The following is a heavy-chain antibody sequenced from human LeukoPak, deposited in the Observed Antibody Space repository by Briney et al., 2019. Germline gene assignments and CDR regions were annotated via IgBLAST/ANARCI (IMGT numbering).Heavy chain of an antibody. V-gene: IGHV1-2*02. D-gene: IGHD6-19*01. CDR1: GYTFTGYY. Sequence: ASVKVSCKASGYTFTGYYMHWVRQAPGQGLEWMGWINPNSGGTNYAQKFQGRVTMTRDTSISTAYMELSRLRSDDTAVYYCARAQRQWYTSDAFDIWGQGTMLTVSS. CDR2: INPNSGGT. J-gene: IGHJ3*02. CDR3: ARAQRQWYTSDAFDI.